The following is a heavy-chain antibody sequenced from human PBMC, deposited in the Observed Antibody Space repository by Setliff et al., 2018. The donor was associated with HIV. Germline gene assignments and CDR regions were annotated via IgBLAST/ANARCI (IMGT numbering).Heavy chain of an antibody. J-gene: IGHJ4*02. CDR2: IYYSGST. Sequence: TLSLTCTVSGGSISSSSYYWGWIRQPPGKGLEWIGSIYYSGSTYYNPSLKSRVTISVDTSKNQFSLKLSSVTAADTAVYYCARAVQLGYFDYWGQGTLVTV. CDR1: GGSISSSSYY. CDR3: ARAVQLGYFDY. D-gene: IGHD6-6*01. V-gene: IGHV4-39*07.